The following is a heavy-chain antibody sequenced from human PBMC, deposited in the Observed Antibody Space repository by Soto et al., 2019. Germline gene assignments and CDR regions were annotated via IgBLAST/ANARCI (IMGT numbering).Heavy chain of an antibody. CDR2: IYYSGRS. CDR1: YGSINNYY. J-gene: IGHJ3*02. D-gene: IGHD1-26*01. V-gene: IGHV4-59*01. CDR3: ASPFSGTYSADDASDI. Sequence: SETLSLTCTVSYGSINNYYWSWIRQPPGKGLEWIAYIYYSGRSNYNPSLKSRVTISVDTSRNQFSLNLSSVTAADTAIYYCASPFSGTYSADDASDIWGPGTMVTVSS.